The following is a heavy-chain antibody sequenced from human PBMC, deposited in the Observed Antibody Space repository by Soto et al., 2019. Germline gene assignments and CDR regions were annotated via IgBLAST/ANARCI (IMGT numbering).Heavy chain of an antibody. CDR2: LTASGLNT. CDR1: GFNFGSYG. Sequence: EVQLLESGGGLGQPGGSLRLSCSASGFNFGSYGMSWVRQAPGKGLEWVSGLTASGLNTYYTDSVKGRFTISRDNSRNTVYFQMSGLRVEDTAVFHCAKGLGNAKQVWGQGTTVTVSS. CDR3: AKGLGNAKQV. V-gene: IGHV3-23*01. J-gene: IGHJ6*02. D-gene: IGHD2-8*01.